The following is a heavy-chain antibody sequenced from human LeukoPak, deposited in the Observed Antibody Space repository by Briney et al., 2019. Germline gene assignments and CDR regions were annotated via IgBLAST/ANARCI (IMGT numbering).Heavy chain of an antibody. CDR1: GGSFSGYY. CDR3: ARDSSGWFRKGFDY. CDR2: INHSGST. J-gene: IGHJ4*02. D-gene: IGHD6-19*01. V-gene: IGHV4-34*01. Sequence: SETLSLTCAVYGGSFSGYYWSWIRHPPGKGLEWIGEINHSGSTNYNPSLKSRVTLSVDTSKNQFSLKLSSVTAADTAVYYCARDSSGWFRKGFDYWGQGTLVTVSS.